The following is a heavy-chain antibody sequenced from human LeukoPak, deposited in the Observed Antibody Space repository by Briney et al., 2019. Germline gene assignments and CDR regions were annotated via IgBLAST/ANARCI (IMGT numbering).Heavy chain of an antibody. CDR1: GFTFSSYW. V-gene: IGHV3-21*01. J-gene: IGHJ4*02. CDR3: ARDTSGSYTITCFDS. Sequence: PGGSLRLSCAASGFTFSSYWMSWVRQAPGKGLEWVSYIDNTSGYIYYADSVKGRFTISRDNARNSLYLQMNNLSAEDTAVYYCARDTSGSYTITCFDSWGQGALVTVSS. D-gene: IGHD3-10*01. CDR2: IDNTSGYI.